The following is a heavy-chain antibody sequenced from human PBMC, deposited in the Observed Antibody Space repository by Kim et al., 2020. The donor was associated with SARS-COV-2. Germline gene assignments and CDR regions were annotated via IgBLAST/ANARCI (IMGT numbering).Heavy chain of an antibody. D-gene: IGHD5-18*01. Sequence: YPGSVKSRVTISRENAKNTLNLQMNSRRAGDTAVYYCARGGYSYNNWYCDLWGRGTLVTVSS. CDR3: ARGGYSYNNWYCDL. V-gene: IGHV3-13*01. J-gene: IGHJ2*01.